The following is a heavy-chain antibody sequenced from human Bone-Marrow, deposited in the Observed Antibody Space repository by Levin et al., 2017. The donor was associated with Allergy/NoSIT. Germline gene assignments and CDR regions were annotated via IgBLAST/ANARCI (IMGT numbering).Heavy chain of an antibody. CDR2: ISSSSSYI. CDR3: ARESDFGDYFDF. V-gene: IGHV3-21*01. Sequence: GGSLRLSCVASGFSFSTHTMNWVRQAPGKGLEWVSSISSSSSYIYYADSVKGRFTISRENANNSLSLQMNSLRAEDTAVYFCARESDFGDYFDFWGQGTLVTVSS. J-gene: IGHJ4*02. D-gene: IGHD4-17*01. CDR1: GFSFSTHT.